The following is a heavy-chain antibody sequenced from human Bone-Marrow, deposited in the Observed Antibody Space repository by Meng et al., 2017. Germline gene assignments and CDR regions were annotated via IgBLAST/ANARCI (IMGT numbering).Heavy chain of an antibody. CDR2: IYYSGST. D-gene: IGHD3-22*01. Sequence: SETLSLTCTVSGGSVSSGSYYWSWIRQPPGKGLEWIGYIYYSGSTNYNPSLKSRVTISVDTSKNQFSLKLSSVTAADTAVYYCARDLTTMIVVVHDAFDIWGQGTMVTVSS. CDR1: GGSVSSGSYY. V-gene: IGHV4-61*01. CDR3: ARDLTTMIVVVHDAFDI. J-gene: IGHJ3*02.